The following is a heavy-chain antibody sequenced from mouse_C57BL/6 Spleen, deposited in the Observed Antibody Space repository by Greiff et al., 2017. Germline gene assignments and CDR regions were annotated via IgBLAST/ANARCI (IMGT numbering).Heavy chain of an antibody. V-gene: IGHV1-82*01. CDR1: GYAFSSSW. J-gene: IGHJ4*01. Sequence: QVQLQQSGPELVKPGASVKISCKASGYAFSSSWMNWVQQRPGTGLEWIGRICPGDGATNYNVMFKVTATLTAAQSSSTAYMQHSSLTTEDSAVYVCARSGVSPTARDYWGQGTSVPVSS. D-gene: IGHD4-1*01. CDR3: ARSGVSPTARDY. CDR2: ICPGDGAT.